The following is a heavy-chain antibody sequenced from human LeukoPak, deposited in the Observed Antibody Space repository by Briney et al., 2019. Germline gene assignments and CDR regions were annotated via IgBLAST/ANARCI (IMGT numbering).Heavy chain of an antibody. CDR2: IYTSGST. D-gene: IGHD1-26*01. CDR1: GGSISSYY. J-gene: IGHJ4*02. CDR3: AREGGATTYYFDY. V-gene: IGHV4-4*07. Sequence: SETLSVSCTVSGGSISSYYWSWIRQPAGKGLEWIGRIYTSGSTNYNPSLKSRVTISVDKSKNQFSLKLSSVTAADTAVYYCAREGGATTYYFDYWGQGTLVTASS.